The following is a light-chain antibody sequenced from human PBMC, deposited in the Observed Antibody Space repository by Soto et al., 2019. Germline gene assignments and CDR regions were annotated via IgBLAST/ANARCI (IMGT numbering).Light chain of an antibody. CDR2: DAS. CDR3: QQYNSYSWT. V-gene: IGKV1-5*01. Sequence: DIQMTQFPSTLSAYVGDRVTITCRASQSISSWLAWYQQKPGKAPKLLIYDASSLESGVPSRFSGSGSGTEFTLTISSLQPDDFAPYYCQQYNSYSWTFCQGTKVDI. J-gene: IGKJ1*01. CDR1: QSISSW.